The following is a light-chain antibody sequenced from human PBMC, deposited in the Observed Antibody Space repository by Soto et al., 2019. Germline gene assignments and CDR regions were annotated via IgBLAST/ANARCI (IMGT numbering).Light chain of an antibody. CDR3: SSYTSSSTVV. V-gene: IGLV2-14*01. Sequence: QSALTQPPSASGSPGQSVTISCTGTSSDVGGYNYVSWYQQHPGKAPKLMIYEVSNWPSGVSNRFSGSKSGNTASLTISGLQAEDEADYYCSSYTSSSTVVFGGGTKLTVL. CDR1: SSDVGGYNY. CDR2: EVS. J-gene: IGLJ2*01.